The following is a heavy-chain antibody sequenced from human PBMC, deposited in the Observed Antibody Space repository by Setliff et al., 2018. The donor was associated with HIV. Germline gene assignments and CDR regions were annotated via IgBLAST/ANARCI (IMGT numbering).Heavy chain of an antibody. CDR1: RGTFNNYA. V-gene: IGHV1-69*10. CDR2: IIPILDVP. CDR3: ARDNYYDTSGAIGY. J-gene: IGHJ4*02. D-gene: IGHD3-22*01. Sequence: SVKVSCKAARGTFNNYALSWVRQAPGQGLEWMGGIIPILDVPHYAQKFQGRVTITADASTSTAYMELSSLRSEDTAMYFCARDNYYDTSGAIGYWGQGTMVTVSS.